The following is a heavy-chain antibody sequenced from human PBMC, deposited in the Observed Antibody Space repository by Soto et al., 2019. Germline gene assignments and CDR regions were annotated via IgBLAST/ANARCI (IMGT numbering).Heavy chain of an antibody. V-gene: IGHV1-69*13. J-gene: IGHJ3*02. CDR1: GGTFSSYA. CDR3: ARAKGPTMIVVVITHHDAFDI. Sequence: SVNVSCKASGGTFSSYAISWVRPAPGQGLELMGGIIPIFGTANYAQKFQGRVTITADESTSTAYMELSSLRSEDTAVYYCARAKGPTMIVVVITHHDAFDIWGQGTMVTVSS. CDR2: IIPIFGTA. D-gene: IGHD3-22*01.